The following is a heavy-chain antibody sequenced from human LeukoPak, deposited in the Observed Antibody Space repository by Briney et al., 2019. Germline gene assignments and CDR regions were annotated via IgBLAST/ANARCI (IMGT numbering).Heavy chain of an antibody. CDR2: ISGSGGST. CDR3: AKDGFKSRLRFLEWLLLGFDY. CDR1: GFTFSSYA. Sequence: GGSLRLSCAASGFTFSSYAMSWVRQAPGKGLEWVSAISGSGGSTYYADSVKGRFTISRDNSKNTLYLQMNSLRAEDTAVYHCAKDGFKSRLRFLEWLLLGFDYWGQGTLVTVSS. J-gene: IGHJ4*02. V-gene: IGHV3-23*01. D-gene: IGHD3-3*01.